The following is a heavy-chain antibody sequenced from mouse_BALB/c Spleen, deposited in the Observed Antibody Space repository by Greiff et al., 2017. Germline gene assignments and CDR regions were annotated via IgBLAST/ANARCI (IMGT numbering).Heavy chain of an antibody. Sequence: DVMLVESGGGLVQPGGSRKLSCAASGFTFSSFGMHWVRQAPEKGLEWVAYISSGSSTIYYADTVKGRFTISRDNPKNTLFLQMTSLRSEDTAMYYCARQWGLYAMDYWGQGTSVTVSS. CDR2: ISSGSSTI. CDR1: GFTFSSFG. J-gene: IGHJ4*01. CDR3: ARQWGLYAMDY. V-gene: IGHV5-17*02.